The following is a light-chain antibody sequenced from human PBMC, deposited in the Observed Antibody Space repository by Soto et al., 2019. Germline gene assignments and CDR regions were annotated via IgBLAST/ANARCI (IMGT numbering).Light chain of an antibody. Sequence: DIQMTQSPSSLSASVGDRVTVTCRASESISSNLNWYQQKPGKAPNLLIYGASSLERGVPSRFSGSGSGTDFTLTISSLQPEDFATYYCQQSSTTPRTFGQGTKVDVK. CDR3: QQSSTTPRT. CDR2: GAS. J-gene: IGKJ1*01. CDR1: ESISSN. V-gene: IGKV1-39*01.